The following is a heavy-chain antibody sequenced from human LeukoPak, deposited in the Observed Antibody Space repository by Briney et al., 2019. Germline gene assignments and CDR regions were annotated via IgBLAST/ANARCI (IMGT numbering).Heavy chain of an antibody. CDR3: ARGRSITILRGVAISDGFDI. CDR2: IATSSDYI. D-gene: IGHD3-10*01. CDR1: GFTTSSSY. V-gene: IGHV3-21*06. Sequence: GGSLRLSCAASGFTTSSSYMSWVRQAPGKGLEWVSSIATSSDYIYYAGSLKGRFTISRDNAKNSLYLHMNSLRPDDTAVYYCARGRSITILRGVAISDGFDIWGQGTKVTVS. J-gene: IGHJ3*02.